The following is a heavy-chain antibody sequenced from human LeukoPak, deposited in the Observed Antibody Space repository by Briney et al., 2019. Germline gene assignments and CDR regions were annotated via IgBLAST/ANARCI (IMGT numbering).Heavy chain of an antibody. CDR2: IIPIFGTA. CDR3: ARDRFYDSSGYNHDY. Sequence: SVKVSCKASGGTFSSYAISWVRQAPGQGLEWMGGIIPIFGTANYAQKFQGRVTITTDESTSTAYMELSSLRSEDTAVYYCARDRFYDSSGYNHDYWGQGTLVTVSS. V-gene: IGHV1-69*05. J-gene: IGHJ4*02. D-gene: IGHD3-22*01. CDR1: GGTFSSYA.